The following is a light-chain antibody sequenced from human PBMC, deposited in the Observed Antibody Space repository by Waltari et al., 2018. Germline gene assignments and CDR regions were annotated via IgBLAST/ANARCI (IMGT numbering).Light chain of an antibody. V-gene: IGKV3-20*01. CDR2: GAA. CDR3: QQYGSLIT. J-gene: IGKJ5*01. Sequence: EIVLTQSPGTLSLSPGERATLSGRASQSVSSSYLAWYQQKPGQAPRTLIYGAASRATGIPDRFSGSGSGTDFTLTISRLEPEDFAVYYCQQYGSLITFGQGTRLEIK. CDR1: QSVSSSY.